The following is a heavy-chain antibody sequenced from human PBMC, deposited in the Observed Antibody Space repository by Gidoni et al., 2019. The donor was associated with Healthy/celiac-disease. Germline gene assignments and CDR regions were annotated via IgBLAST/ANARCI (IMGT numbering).Heavy chain of an antibody. CDR1: GLTFSSYG. Sequence: QVQLVESGGGVVQPGRSLRLSCAASGLTFSSYGMHWVRQAPGKGLEWVAVIWYDGSNKYYADSVKGRFTISRDNSKNTLYLQMNSLRAEDTAVYYCARDSHIVVVTAILTFYGMDVWGQGTTVTVSS. CDR3: ARDSHIVVVTAILTFYGMDV. V-gene: IGHV3-33*01. CDR2: IWYDGSNK. D-gene: IGHD2-21*02. J-gene: IGHJ6*02.